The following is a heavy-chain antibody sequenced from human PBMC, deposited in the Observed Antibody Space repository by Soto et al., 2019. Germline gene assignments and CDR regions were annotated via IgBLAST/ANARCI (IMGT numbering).Heavy chain of an antibody. V-gene: IGHV1-69*04. CDR3: AREAGFDILTGPPTDWYYYYYYGMDV. CDR1: GGTFSSYT. J-gene: IGHJ6*02. Sequence: SVKVSCKASGGTFSSYTISWVRQAPGQGLEWMGRIIPILGIANYAQKFQGRVTITADESTSTAYMELSSLRSEDTAVYYCAREAGFDILTGPPTDWYYYYYYGMDVWGQGTTVTVSS. CDR2: IIPILGIA. D-gene: IGHD3-9*01.